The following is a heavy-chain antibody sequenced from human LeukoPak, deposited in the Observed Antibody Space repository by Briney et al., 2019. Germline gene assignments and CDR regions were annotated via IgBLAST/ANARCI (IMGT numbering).Heavy chain of an antibody. V-gene: IGHV4-4*07. J-gene: IGHJ4*02. CDR1: GGSISTYY. CDR3: AAVLRSSALDY. D-gene: IGHD6-19*01. CDR2: IYSSGST. Sequence: SSETLSLTCTVSGGSISTYYWSWIRQPAGKDLEWIGHIYSSGSTNYNPSLKSRVTMSVDTSKNQLSLKLNSVTAADTAVYYCAAVLRSSALDYWGQGTLVTVSS.